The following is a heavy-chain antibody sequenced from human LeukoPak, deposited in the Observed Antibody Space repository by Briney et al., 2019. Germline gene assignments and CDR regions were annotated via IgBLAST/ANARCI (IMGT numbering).Heavy chain of an antibody. CDR1: GFTVRSKY. V-gene: IGHV3-66*02. CDR3: ARDLATIAHYYYYMDV. Sequence: GFPRLSLAASGFTVRSKYMRWGRPAPGKGLELGAVIYSGGSTYYADSVKGRFTISRDNSKNTLYLQMNSLRAEDTAVYYCARDLATIAHYYYYMDVWGKGTTVTVSS. J-gene: IGHJ6*03. CDR2: IYSGGST. D-gene: IGHD5-12*01.